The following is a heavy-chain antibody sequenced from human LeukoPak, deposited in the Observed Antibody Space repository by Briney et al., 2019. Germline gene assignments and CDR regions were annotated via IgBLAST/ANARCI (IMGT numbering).Heavy chain of an antibody. Sequence: AASVKVSCKASGGTFSSYAISWVRQAPGQGLEWMGRIIPILGIANYAQKFQGRVTITADKSTSTAYMELSSLRSEDTAVYYCARISAGDRAREDIVDWGQGTLVTVSS. CDR1: GGTFSSYA. V-gene: IGHV1-69*04. CDR3: ARISAGDRAREDIVD. CDR2: IIPILGIA. J-gene: IGHJ4*02. D-gene: IGHD2-15*01.